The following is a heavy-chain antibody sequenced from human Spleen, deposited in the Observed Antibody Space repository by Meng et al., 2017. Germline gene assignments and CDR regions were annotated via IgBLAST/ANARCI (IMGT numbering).Heavy chain of an antibody. CDR2: IYYSGST. Sequence: QVQLQESGPGLVKPSQTLSLTCTVSGGSISNGDYYWSWIRQPPGKGLEWVGYIYYSGSTYSNPSLKSRLTISVDTSKNQFSLKLTSVTAADTAVYYCARESRWSYLDYWGQGTLVTVSS. D-gene: IGHD3-16*02. V-gene: IGHV4-30-4*01. CDR3: ARESRWSYLDY. CDR1: GGSISNGDYY. J-gene: IGHJ4*02.